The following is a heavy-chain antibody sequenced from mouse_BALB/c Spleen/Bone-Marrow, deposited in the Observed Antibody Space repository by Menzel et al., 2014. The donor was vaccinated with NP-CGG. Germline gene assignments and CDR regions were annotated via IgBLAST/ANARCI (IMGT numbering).Heavy chain of an antibody. D-gene: IGHD3-2*02. CDR1: GFTFSSFG. CDR2: ISSGSSTI. V-gene: IGHV5-17*02. CDR3: ARSRLRGYYFDY. J-gene: IGHJ2*01. Sequence: EVQLQESGGGLVQPGGSRKLSCAASGFTFSSFGMHWVRQAPEKGLEWVAYISSGSSTIYYADTLKGRFTISRGNPKNTLFLQMTSLRSEDTAMYYCARSRLRGYYFDYWGQGTTLTVSS.